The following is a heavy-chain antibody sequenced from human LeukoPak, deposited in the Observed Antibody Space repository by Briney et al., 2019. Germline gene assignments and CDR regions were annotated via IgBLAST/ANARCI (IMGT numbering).Heavy chain of an antibody. V-gene: IGHV4-38-2*01. Sequence: PSETLSLTCAVSGYSIGSGYYWGWIRQPPGKGLEWIGSIYHSGSTYYNPSLKSRVTISVDTSKNQFSLKLRSVTAAETAVYYCARHQPATTMIVVENFDYWGQGTLVTVSS. J-gene: IGHJ4*02. CDR3: ARHQPATTMIVVENFDY. CDR2: IYHSGST. CDR1: GYSIGSGYY. D-gene: IGHD3-22*01.